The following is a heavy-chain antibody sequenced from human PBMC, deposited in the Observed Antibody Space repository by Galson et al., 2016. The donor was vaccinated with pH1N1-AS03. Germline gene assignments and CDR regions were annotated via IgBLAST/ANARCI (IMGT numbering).Heavy chain of an antibody. D-gene: IGHD3-22*01. Sequence: SLRLSCAASGFTFSGYTMSWVRQAPGKGLEWVSSITRSSHYIYYGDSVKGRFTISRDNAKNSLYLQMSSLRAEDTAVYFCARARYDGSGYYSISDYWGQGALVTVSS. V-gene: IGHV3-21*01. CDR2: ITRSSHYI. J-gene: IGHJ4*02. CDR3: ARARYDGSGYYSISDY. CDR1: GFTFSGYT.